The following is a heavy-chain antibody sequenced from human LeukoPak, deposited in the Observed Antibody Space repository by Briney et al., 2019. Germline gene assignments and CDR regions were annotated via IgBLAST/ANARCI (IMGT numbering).Heavy chain of an antibody. CDR2: IDLTRST. CDR3: ARHGGGGSSGYYYYYMDV. Sequence: SEIQSLTCTVSGGSISSYYWSWIRQPPGEGLECSGYIDLTRSTNYNRSLKSRVTISVDTFKNQFSLKLSSVTAADTAVYYCARHGGGGSSGYYYYYMDVWGKGTTVT. V-gene: IGHV4-59*08. D-gene: IGHD2-15*01. CDR1: GGSISSYY. J-gene: IGHJ6*03.